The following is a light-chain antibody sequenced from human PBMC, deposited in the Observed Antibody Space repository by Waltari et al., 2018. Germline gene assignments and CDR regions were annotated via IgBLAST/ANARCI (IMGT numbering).Light chain of an antibody. V-gene: IGKV1-39*01. CDR3: QQSYSTPPRT. Sequence: DIQMTQSPPSLSASVGDRVTITCRASQSISNNLNWYQQKAGKAPKLLIYAASSLQSGVPSMFSCSGSGTDFTLTILSLQPDDFATYYCQQSYSTPPRTFGQGTKVENK. CDR2: AAS. J-gene: IGKJ1*01. CDR1: QSISNN.